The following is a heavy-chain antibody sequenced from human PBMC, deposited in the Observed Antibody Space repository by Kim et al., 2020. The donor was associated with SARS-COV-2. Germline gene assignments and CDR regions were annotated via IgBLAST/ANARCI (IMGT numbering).Heavy chain of an antibody. D-gene: IGHD6-13*01. CDR3: AKDKSSSWYLKDAFDI. CDR1: GFTFDDYA. V-gene: IGHV3-9*01. CDR2: ISWNSGSI. J-gene: IGHJ3*02. Sequence: GGSLRLSFAASGFTFDDYAMHWVRQAPGKGLEWVSGISWNSGSIGYADSVKGRFTISRDNAKNSLYLQMNSLRAEDTALYYCAKDKSSSWYLKDAFDIWGQGTMVTVSS.